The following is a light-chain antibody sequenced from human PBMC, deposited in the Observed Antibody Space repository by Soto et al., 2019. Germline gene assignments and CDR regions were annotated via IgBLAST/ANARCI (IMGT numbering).Light chain of an antibody. CDR3: QQYGGSPET. V-gene: IGKV3-20*01. CDR2: NAS. Sequence: EIVLTQSPGTLSLSPGVRATLSCRASQSLNTIYLAWYQQKPGQAPRLVIYNASRRATGIPDRFSGSGSGTDFNLTISGLEPEDVATYYCQQYGGSPETFGQGTKVDIK. CDR1: QSLNTIY. J-gene: IGKJ1*01.